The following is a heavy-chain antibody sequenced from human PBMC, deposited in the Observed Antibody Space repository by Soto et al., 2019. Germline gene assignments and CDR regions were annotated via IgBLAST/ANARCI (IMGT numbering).Heavy chain of an antibody. CDR2: ISSSSSTI. V-gene: IGHV3-48*01. CDR3: ARLIKDSGYDYPSMFDY. D-gene: IGHD5-12*01. J-gene: IGHJ4*02. CDR1: GFTFSSYS. Sequence: GGSLRLSCAASGFTFSSYSMNWVRQAPGKGLEWVSYISSSSSTIYYADSVKGRFTISRDNAKNSLYLQMNSLRAEDTAVYYCARLIKDSGYDYPSMFDYWGQGTLVTVSS.